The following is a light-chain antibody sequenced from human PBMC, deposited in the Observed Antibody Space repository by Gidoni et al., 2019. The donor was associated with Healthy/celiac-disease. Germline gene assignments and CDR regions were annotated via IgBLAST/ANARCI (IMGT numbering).Light chain of an antibody. J-gene: IGKJ1*01. CDR3: QQYGSSQWT. Sequence: EIVLTQYPGTLSLSPGERATLSCRASQSVSSSYLAWYQQKPGQAPRLLIYGASSRATGIPDRFRGSGSGTDFTLTISRLEPEDFAVYYCQQYGSSQWTFGQGAKVEIK. CDR2: GAS. V-gene: IGKV3-20*01. CDR1: QSVSSSY.